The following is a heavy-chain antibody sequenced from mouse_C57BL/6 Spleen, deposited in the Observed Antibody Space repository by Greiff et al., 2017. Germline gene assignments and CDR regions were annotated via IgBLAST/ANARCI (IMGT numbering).Heavy chain of an antibody. J-gene: IGHJ2*01. D-gene: IGHD3-3*01. CDR1: GFSLSTSGMG. CDR2: IWWDDDK. V-gene: IGHV8-8*01. Sequence: QVTLKESGPGILQSSQTLSLTCSFSGFSLSTSGMGVSWIRQPSGKGLEWLAHIWWDDDKYYNPALKSRLTISKDTSKNQVFLKIANVDTADTATYYCARRARTGLDYWGQGTTLTVSS. CDR3: ARRARTGLDY.